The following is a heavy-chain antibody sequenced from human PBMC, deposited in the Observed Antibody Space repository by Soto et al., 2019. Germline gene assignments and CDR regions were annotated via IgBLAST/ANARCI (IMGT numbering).Heavy chain of an antibody. D-gene: IGHD2-8*01. CDR2: IIPILGIA. V-gene: IGHV1-69*02. CDR1: GGTFSSYT. Sequence: QVQLVQSGAEVKKPGSSVKVSCKASGGTFSSYTISWVRQAPGQGLEWMGRIIPILGIANYAQKFQGRVTITADKSTSTAYMELSSLRSEDTAVYYCARLACQMGLDYWGQGTLVTVSS. J-gene: IGHJ4*02. CDR3: ARLACQMGLDY.